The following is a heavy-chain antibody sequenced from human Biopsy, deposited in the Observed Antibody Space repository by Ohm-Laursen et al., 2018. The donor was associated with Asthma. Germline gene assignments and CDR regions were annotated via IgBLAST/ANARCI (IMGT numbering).Heavy chain of an antibody. CDR1: GYTFTDYY. D-gene: IGHD5-12*01. CDR2: LIPVLGTP. V-gene: IGHV1-69*01. CDR3: ARGYSGSDRIVYYYSGLEV. Sequence: SSVKVSCKPSGYTFTDYYVMWLRQAPGQGLEWMGGLIPVLGTPDHAQMFEGRVTITADESTSTAYMELSSLSSEDTAVYYCARGYSGSDRIVYYYSGLEVWGQGTTVTVSS. J-gene: IGHJ6*02.